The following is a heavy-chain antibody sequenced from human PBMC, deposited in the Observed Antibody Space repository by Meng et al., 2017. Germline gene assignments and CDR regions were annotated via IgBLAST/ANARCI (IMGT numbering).Heavy chain of an antibody. CDR1: GGTFSSYA. CDR3: ARDFYYYDSSGYYTAFYYYYGMDV. D-gene: IGHD3-22*01. V-gene: IGHV7-4-1*02. Sequence: ASVKVSCKASGGTFSSYAISWVRQAPGQGLEWMGWINTNTGNPTYAQGFTGRFVFSLDTSVSTAYLQISSLKAEDTAVYYCARDFYYYDSSGYYTAFYYYYGMDVWGQGTTVTVSS. CDR2: INTNTGNP. J-gene: IGHJ6*02.